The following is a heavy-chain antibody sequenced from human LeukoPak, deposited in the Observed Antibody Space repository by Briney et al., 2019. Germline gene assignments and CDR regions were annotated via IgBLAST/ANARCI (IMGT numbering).Heavy chain of an antibody. J-gene: IGHJ3*02. D-gene: IGHD3-16*01. Sequence: GGSLRLSCSASGFTFSTYSMNWVRQAPGKGLEWVSSISSSSIYKYFADSVKGRFTISRDNAKNSLYLQMNSLRDEDTAVYYCTRRGAASDAFDIWGQGTMVTVSS. CDR3: TRRGAASDAFDI. CDR2: ISSSSIYK. V-gene: IGHV3-21*01. CDR1: GFTFSTYS.